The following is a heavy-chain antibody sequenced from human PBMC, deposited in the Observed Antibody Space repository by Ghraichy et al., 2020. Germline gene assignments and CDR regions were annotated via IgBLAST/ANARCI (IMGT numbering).Heavy chain of an antibody. D-gene: IGHD5-18*01. Sequence: SETLSLTCTVSGGSISSGSYYWSWIRQPAGKGLEWIGRIYTSGSTNYNPSLKSRVTISVDTSKNQFSLKLSSVTAADTAVYYCARASDTAMVNAYYFDYWGQGTLVTVSS. CDR3: ARASDTAMVNAYYFDY. CDR2: IYTSGST. CDR1: GGSISSGSYY. J-gene: IGHJ4*02. V-gene: IGHV4-61*02.